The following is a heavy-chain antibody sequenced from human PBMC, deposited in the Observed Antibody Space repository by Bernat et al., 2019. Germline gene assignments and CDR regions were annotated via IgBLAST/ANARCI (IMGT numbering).Heavy chain of an antibody. CDR1: GFTFSIYS. V-gene: IGHV3-48*01. J-gene: IGHJ2*01. CDR2: INGSGSLI. D-gene: IGHD3-22*01. Sequence: EVQLVESGGDLVQPGGSLRLSCAASGFTFSIYSMNWVRQAPGKGLEWVSYINGSGSLIYYADSVKGRFTISRDNAKNSLFLQMNSLRAEDTAVYYCARVITGVRWYFDLWGRGTLVTVSS. CDR3: ARVITGVRWYFDL.